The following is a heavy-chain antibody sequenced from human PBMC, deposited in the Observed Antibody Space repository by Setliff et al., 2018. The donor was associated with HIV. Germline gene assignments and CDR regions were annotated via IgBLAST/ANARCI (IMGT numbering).Heavy chain of an antibody. J-gene: IGHJ4*02. CDR3: ARDVGGLQMATNFDY. V-gene: IGHV4-4*07. Sequence: SETLSLTCTVSGGSISNYYWAWIRQPAGKGLEWIGRIYSSGSTDYNPSLRSRVTMSVDTSNNQFSLRLTSVTAADTAFYYCARDVGGLQMATNFDYWGQGTLVTV. D-gene: IGHD1-26*01. CDR2: IYSSGST. CDR1: GGSISNYY.